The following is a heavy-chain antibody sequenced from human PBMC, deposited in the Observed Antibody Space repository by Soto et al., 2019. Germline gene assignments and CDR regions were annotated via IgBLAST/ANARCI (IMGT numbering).Heavy chain of an antibody. D-gene: IGHD5-12*01. CDR3: ARVSGYYLPDY. Sequence: QVQLVQSGAEEKKPGASVKVSCKASGYTFTNYATHWVRQAPGQRLEWMGWINAGNGNTKYSQKFQGRVTITRDTSASTAYMELRSLRSEETAVYYCARVSGYYLPDYWGQGTLVTVSS. J-gene: IGHJ4*02. CDR1: GYTFTNYA. CDR2: INAGNGNT. V-gene: IGHV1-3*05.